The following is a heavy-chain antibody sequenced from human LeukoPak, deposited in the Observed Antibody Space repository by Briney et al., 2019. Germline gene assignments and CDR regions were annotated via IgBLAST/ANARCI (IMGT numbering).Heavy chain of an antibody. V-gene: IGHV1-2*02. D-gene: IGHD5-24*01. CDR3: ARDPEMATIQFDY. Sequence: APVKVSFQASGSRFTGFYMHWVRQAPGQGLEWMGWINPNTGDTSYAQKFQGRVTMTRDTSISTAYMELSRLRSDDTAVYYCARDPEMATIQFDYWGQGTLGTVSS. CDR1: GSRFTGFY. CDR2: INPNTGDT. J-gene: IGHJ4*02.